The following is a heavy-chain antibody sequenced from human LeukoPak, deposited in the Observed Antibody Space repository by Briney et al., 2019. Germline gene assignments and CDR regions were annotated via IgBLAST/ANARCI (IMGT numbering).Heavy chain of an antibody. CDR1: GFTFSNYA. CDR3: ARIPEQLVPYYFDY. D-gene: IGHD6-6*01. CDR2: ISYDGSNK. J-gene: IGHJ4*02. Sequence: GGSLRLSCAASGFTFSNYAMHWVRQAPGKGLEWVTIISYDGSNKDYADSVKGRFTVSRDNSKNTLYLQMNSLRAEDTAVYYCARIPEQLVPYYFDYWGQGTLVTVSS. V-gene: IGHV3-30-3*01.